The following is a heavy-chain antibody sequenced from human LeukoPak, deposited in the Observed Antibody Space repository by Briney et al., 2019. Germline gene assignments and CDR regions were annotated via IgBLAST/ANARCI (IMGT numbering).Heavy chain of an antibody. Sequence: PGGSLRLSCAASGFTFSSNYMSWVRQAPGEGLEWVSVIYSGGSTYYADSVKGRFTISRDNSKNTLYLQMNSLRAEDTAVYYCARITQWLVERYFDLWGRGTLVTVSS. V-gene: IGHV3-66*01. CDR2: IYSGGST. D-gene: IGHD6-19*01. CDR3: ARITQWLVERYFDL. CDR1: GFTFSSNY. J-gene: IGHJ2*01.